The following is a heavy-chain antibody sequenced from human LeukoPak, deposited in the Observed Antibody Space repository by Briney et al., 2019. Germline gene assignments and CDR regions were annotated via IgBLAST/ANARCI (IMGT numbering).Heavy chain of an antibody. CDR2: INHSGST. CDR1: GGSFSGYY. V-gene: IGHV4-34*01. D-gene: IGHD5-24*01. CDR3: AQLIPGEMATTTRGWFDP. Sequence: SETLSLTCAVYGGSFSGYYWSWIRQPPGKGLEWIGEINHSGSTNYNPSLKSRVTISVDTSKNQFPLKLSSVTAADTAVYYCAQLIPGEMATTTRGWFDPWGQGTLVTVSS. J-gene: IGHJ5*02.